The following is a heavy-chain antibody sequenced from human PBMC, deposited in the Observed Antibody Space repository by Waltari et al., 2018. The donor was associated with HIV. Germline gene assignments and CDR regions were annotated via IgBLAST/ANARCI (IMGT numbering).Heavy chain of an antibody. D-gene: IGHD3-16*02. CDR2: IYTSGST. CDR3: ARGLRLGELSLYKYAFDI. Sequence: QVQLEESGPGLVKPSETLSLTCTVSGGSISSYYWSWIRLPAGKGLEWIGRIYTSGSTNYNPSRKRRVTLSVDTSMNQFSLKLSSVTAADTAVYYCARGLRLGELSLYKYAFDIWGQGTMVTVSS. J-gene: IGHJ3*02. V-gene: IGHV4-4*07. CDR1: GGSISSYY.